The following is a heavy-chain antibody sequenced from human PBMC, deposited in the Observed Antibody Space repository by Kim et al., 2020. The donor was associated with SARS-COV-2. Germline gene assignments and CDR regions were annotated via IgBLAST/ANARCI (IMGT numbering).Heavy chain of an antibody. J-gene: IGHJ2*01. V-gene: IGHV4-39*07. CDR2: VYYSGSS. CDR3: ARDYYGSGNGFDL. CDR1: GGSISSSSYY. D-gene: IGHD3-10*01. Sequence: SETLSLTCTVSGGSISSSSYYWGWIRQPPGKGLEWIGSVYYSGSSYYNPSLKSRVAISVDTSKKQFSLKLSSVIAADTAVYYCARDYYGSGNGFDLWGRG.